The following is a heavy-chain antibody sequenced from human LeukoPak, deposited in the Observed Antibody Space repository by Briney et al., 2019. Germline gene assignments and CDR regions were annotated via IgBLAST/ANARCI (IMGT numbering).Heavy chain of an antibody. J-gene: IGHJ3*02. CDR2: ISSSGSTI. V-gene: IGHV3-48*04. CDR3: ARESITMTDAFDI. D-gene: IGHD3-22*01. CDR1: GFTFSSYS. Sequence: GGSLRLSCAASGFTFSSYSMNWVRQAPGKGLEWVSYISSSGSTIYYADSVKGRFTISRDNAKNSLYLQMNSLRAEDTAVYYCARESITMTDAFDIWGQGTMVTVSS.